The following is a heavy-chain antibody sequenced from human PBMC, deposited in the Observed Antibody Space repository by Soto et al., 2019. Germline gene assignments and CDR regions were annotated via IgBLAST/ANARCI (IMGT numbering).Heavy chain of an antibody. CDR2: IYWDDDK. CDR1: GFSLSTSGVA. D-gene: IGHD1-1*01. V-gene: IGHV2-5*02. J-gene: IGHJ5*02. CDR3: AHRPPERGLATFDP. Sequence: QITLKESGPTLVKPTQTPTLTCTFSGFSLSTSGVAVGWIRQPPGKALEWLALIYWDDDKRYSPSLKSRLTITKDTSKNQVVLTMTNMDPVDTATYYCAHRPPERGLATFDPWGQGTLVTVSS.